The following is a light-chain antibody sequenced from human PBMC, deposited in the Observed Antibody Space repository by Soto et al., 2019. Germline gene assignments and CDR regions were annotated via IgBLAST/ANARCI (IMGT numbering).Light chain of an antibody. CDR2: GAS. V-gene: IGKV3-15*01. J-gene: IGKJ5*01. CDR1: QSVSSN. CDR3: QQYNTWPPIT. Sequence: EIVMTQSPATLSVSPGERATLSCRASQSVSSNLAWYQQKPCQAPRLLIFGASTMATGIPARFSGSGSGTEFTLTISSLQSEDFAVYYCQQYNTWPPITFGPGTRLDIK.